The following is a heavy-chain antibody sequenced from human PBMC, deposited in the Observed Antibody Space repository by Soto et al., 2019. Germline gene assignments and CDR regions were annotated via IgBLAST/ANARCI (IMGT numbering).Heavy chain of an antibody. Sequence: SVKVSCKASGGAFSSYAISWVRQAPGQGLEWMGGIIPIFGTANYAQKFQGRVTITADESTSTAYMELSSLRSEDTAVYYCARPYCSGGSCYSTAWFDPWGQGTLVTVSS. D-gene: IGHD2-15*01. CDR1: GGAFSSYA. J-gene: IGHJ5*02. CDR2: IIPIFGTA. CDR3: ARPYCSGGSCYSTAWFDP. V-gene: IGHV1-69*13.